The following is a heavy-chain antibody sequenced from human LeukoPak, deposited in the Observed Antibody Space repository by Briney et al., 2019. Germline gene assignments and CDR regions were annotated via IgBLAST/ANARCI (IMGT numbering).Heavy chain of an antibody. J-gene: IGHJ4*02. CDR2: IYHSGST. V-gene: IGHV4-38-2*02. CDR3: AREGIVDY. D-gene: IGHD1-26*01. CDR1: GYSISSGYY. Sequence: SETLSLTCTVSGYSISSGYYWGWIRQPPGKGPEWIGSIYHSGSTYYNPSLKSRVTISVDTSKNQFSLKLSSVTAADTAIYYCAREGIVDYWGQGTLVTVSS.